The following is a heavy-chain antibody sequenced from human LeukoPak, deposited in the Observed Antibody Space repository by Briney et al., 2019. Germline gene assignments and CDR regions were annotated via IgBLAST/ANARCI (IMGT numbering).Heavy chain of an antibody. D-gene: IGHD3-22*01. CDR3: AGSDYYDSSGYYPVFDP. Sequence: KPGGSLRLSCAASGFTFSDYYMSWIRQAPGKGLEWVSYISNSGSTIYYADSVKGRFTISRDNAKNSLYLQMNSLRAEDTAVYYCAGSDYYDSSGYYPVFDPWGQGTLVTVSS. J-gene: IGHJ5*02. CDR1: GFTFSDYY. CDR2: ISNSGSTI. V-gene: IGHV3-11*01.